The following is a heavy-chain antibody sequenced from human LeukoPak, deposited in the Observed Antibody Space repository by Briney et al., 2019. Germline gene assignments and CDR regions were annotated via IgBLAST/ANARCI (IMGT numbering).Heavy chain of an antibody. CDR1: GDSISSSSYY. Sequence: SETLSLTCTVSGDSISSSSYYWSWNRQPPGKGLDWIGYIYYSGSTNYNPSLKSRVTISLDTSKNQFSLKLRSVTAADTAVYYCARHYSVGRISAGFYPWGQGTLVTVSS. CDR3: ARHYSVGRISAGFYP. D-gene: IGHD6-13*01. J-gene: IGHJ5*02. V-gene: IGHV4-61*05. CDR2: IYYSGST.